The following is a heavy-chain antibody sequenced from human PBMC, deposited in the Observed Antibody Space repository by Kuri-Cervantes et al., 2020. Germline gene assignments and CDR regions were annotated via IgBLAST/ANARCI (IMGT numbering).Heavy chain of an antibody. CDR2: IYTTETT. J-gene: IGHJ4*02. D-gene: IGHD6-6*01. Sequence: SETLSLTCTVSGGSISSYYWSWIRQPAGKGLEWIGRIYTTETTNYNPSLKSRVTISVDKSKNQFSLKLSSVTAADTAVYYCARVREYSGFDYWGQGTLVTVSS. CDR1: GGSISSYY. V-gene: IGHV4-4*07. CDR3: ARVREYSGFDY.